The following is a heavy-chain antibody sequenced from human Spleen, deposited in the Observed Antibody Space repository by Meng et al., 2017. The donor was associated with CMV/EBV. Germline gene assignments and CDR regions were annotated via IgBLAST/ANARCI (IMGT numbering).Heavy chain of an antibody. CDR2: INSGGYII. D-gene: IGHD5-12*01. CDR1: GFTVSSNY. CDR3: ARGVATNWFHP. J-gene: IGHJ5*02. V-gene: IGHV3-11*04. Sequence: GESLKISCAASGFTVSSNYMSWVRQAPGKGLEWLSYINSGGYIIQYADSVRGRFTISRDDAKNSLYLQMNSLRAEDTAVYYCARGVATNWFHPWGQGTLVTVSS.